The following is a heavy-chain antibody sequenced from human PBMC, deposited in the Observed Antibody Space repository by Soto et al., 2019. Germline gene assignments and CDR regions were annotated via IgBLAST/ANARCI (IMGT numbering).Heavy chain of an antibody. D-gene: IGHD2-21*01. CDR1: GFTFSNYG. V-gene: IGHV3-23*01. J-gene: IGHJ5*02. CDR2: SISGGNT. CDR3: AKAPSSDCNSGACTLRS. Sequence: EVQLLESGGGLVQPGGSLRLSCAASGFTFSNYGMSWVRQAPGKGLEWVSSISGGNTFYAGSVKGRFTISRDHSKNTLYLQMNSLTAEDTAVYYWAKAPSSDCNSGACTLRSWGQGTLVTVSS.